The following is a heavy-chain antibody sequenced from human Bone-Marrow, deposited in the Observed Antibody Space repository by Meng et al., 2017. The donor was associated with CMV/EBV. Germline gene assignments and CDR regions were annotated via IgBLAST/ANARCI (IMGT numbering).Heavy chain of an antibody. CDR1: GFTFSSYS. J-gene: IGHJ6*02. D-gene: IGHD3-10*01. V-gene: IGHV3-21*01. CDR3: ARGRYGSGSYHTYYYYYGMDV. CDR2: ISSSSSYI. Sequence: GGSLRLSCAASGFTFSSYSMNWVRQAPGKGLEWVSSISSSSSYIYYADSVKGRFTISRDNAKNSLYLQMNSLRAEDTAVYYCARGRYGSGSYHTYYYYYGMDVWGQGTTVTFSS.